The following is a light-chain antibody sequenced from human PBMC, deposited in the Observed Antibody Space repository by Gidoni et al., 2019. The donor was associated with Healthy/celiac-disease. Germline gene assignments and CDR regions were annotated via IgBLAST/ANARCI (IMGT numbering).Light chain of an antibody. CDR2: RNK. CDR3: AAWDDSLSGPSLYI. J-gene: IGLJ1*01. Sequence: QSVLTQPTSASGTPGPRVPITCSGRSSNIGSNYVSWYQQLPGTAPKLLIYRNKHRPSGVPDRFSGSKSGTSACLAINGLRSEDEADYYCAAWDDSLSGPSLYIFGTGTKVTVL. CDR1: SSNIGSNY. V-gene: IGLV1-47*01.